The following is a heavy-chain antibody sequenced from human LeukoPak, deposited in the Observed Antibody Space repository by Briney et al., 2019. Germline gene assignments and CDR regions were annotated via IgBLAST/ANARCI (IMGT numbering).Heavy chain of an antibody. Sequence: GGSLRLSCAASGFTFGSYWMTWVRQAPGKGLVWVSRINSDGSSTNYADSVKGRFTISRDNAKNTLYLQMNSLRAEDTAIYYCVRDLQRHYLGVAVAGRRRWFDPWGQGTLVTVSS. D-gene: IGHD6-13*01. CDR3: VRDLQRHYLGVAVAGRRRWFDP. V-gene: IGHV3-74*01. CDR2: INSDGSST. J-gene: IGHJ5*02. CDR1: GFTFGSYW.